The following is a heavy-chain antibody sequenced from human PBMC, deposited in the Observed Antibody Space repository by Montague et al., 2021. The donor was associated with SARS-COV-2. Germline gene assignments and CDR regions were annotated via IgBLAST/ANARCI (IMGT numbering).Heavy chain of an antibody. J-gene: IGHJ4*02. V-gene: IGHV4-59*01. CDR3: ARVFPRWLQFDPYFDY. CDR2: IYYSGST. CDR1: GGSISSYY. D-gene: IGHD5-24*01. Sequence: SETLSLTCTVSGGSISSYYWGWIRQPPGKGPEWIGYIYYSGSTNYNPSLKSRVTISVDTSKNQFSLKLSSVTAADTAVYYCARVFPRWLQFDPYFDYWGQGTLVTVSS.